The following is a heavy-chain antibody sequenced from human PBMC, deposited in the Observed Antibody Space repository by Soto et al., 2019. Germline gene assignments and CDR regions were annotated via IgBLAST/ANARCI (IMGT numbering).Heavy chain of an antibody. D-gene: IGHD3-10*01. CDR2: INPNSGGT. J-gene: IGHJ6*02. V-gene: IGHV1-2*02. CDR3: ARGYYGSGSYYRYGMDV. Sequence: ASVKVSCKASGYTFTGYYMHWVRQAPGQGLEWMGWINPNSGGTNYAQKFQGRVTMTGDTSISTAYMELSRLRSDDTAVYYCARGYYGSGSYYRYGMDVWGQGTTVTVSS. CDR1: GYTFTGYY.